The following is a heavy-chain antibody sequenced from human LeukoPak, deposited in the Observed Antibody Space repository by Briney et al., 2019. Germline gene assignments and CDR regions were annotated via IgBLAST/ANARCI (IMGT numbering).Heavy chain of an antibody. CDR3: GREGVIGVAGASFDP. Sequence: SETLSLTCTVSDDTIRSHYWTWIRQTPEKGLEWIGYISHSGTTNYNPSLKSRFTISVDTSKNQFYLKVKSVTAADTAVYYCGREGVIGVAGASFDPWGQGTLVTVSS. D-gene: IGHD6-19*01. CDR1: DDTIRSHY. V-gene: IGHV4-59*11. CDR2: ISHSGTT. J-gene: IGHJ5*02.